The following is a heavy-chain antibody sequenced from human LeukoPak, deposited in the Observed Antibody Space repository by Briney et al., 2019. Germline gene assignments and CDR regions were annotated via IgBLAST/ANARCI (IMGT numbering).Heavy chain of an antibody. J-gene: IGHJ4*02. V-gene: IGHV3-33*01. CDR2: IWYDGSNK. CDR3: ARDGGGSGYLEYYFDY. Sequence: PGGSLRLSCAASGFTFSSYGMHWVRQAPGKGLEWVAVIWYDGSNKYYADSVKGRFTISRDNSKNTLYLQMNSLRAEDTGVYYCARDGGGSGYLEYYFDYWGQRTLVTVSS. CDR1: GFTFSSYG. D-gene: IGHD3-22*01.